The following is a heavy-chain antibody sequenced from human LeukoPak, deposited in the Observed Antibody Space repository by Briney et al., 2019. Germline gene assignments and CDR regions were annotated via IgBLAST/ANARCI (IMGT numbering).Heavy chain of an antibody. J-gene: IGHJ5*02. V-gene: IGHV1-2*02. CDR2: INPNSGDT. Sequence: ASVKVSCKAFGYTFTDYHMHWVRQAPGQGLEWMGWINPNSGDTNYAQKFQGRVTMTRDTTISTAYMELRSLRSDDTAVYYCARGVVFKSSSWYDTWGQGTLVTVSS. CDR1: GYTFTDYH. D-gene: IGHD2-15*01. CDR3: ARGVVFKSSSWYDT.